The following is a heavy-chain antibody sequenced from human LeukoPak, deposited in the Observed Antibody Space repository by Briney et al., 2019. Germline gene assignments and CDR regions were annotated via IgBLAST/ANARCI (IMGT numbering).Heavy chain of an antibody. CDR1: GYTFTGYY. Sequence: AASVKVSCKASGYTFTGYYMHWARQAPGQGLEWMGWINPNSGGTNYAQKFQGRVTMTRDTSISTAYMELSRLRSDDTAVYYCATSGRWELLKYYYYMDVWGKGTTVTVSS. J-gene: IGHJ6*03. CDR2: INPNSGGT. CDR3: ATSGRWELLKYYYYMDV. V-gene: IGHV1-2*02. D-gene: IGHD1-26*01.